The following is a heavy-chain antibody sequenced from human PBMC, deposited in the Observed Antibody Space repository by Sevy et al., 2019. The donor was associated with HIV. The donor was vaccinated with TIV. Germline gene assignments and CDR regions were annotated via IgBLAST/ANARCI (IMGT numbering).Heavy chain of an antibody. Sequence: GGSLRLSCAASGVTFSSYAMHWVRQAPGKGLEWVAVISYDGGNKYYADSVKGRFTISRDNSKKTVYLQMNSLRVEDTAVYYCARDQHDYAGNIRTGWFDPWGQGALVTVSS. D-gene: IGHD4-17*01. CDR2: ISYDGGNK. CDR3: ARDQHDYAGNIRTGWFDP. J-gene: IGHJ5*02. CDR1: GVTFSSYA. V-gene: IGHV3-30-3*01.